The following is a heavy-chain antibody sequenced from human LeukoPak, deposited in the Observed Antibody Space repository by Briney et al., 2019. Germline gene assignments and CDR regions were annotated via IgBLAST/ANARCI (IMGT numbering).Heavy chain of an antibody. CDR3: XXXXXXXXXXXXXGGPESPYYFDY. J-gene: IGHJ4*02. Sequence: CXXSXGTFSSYAISWVRQAPGQGLEWMGGIIPIFGTANYAQKFQGRVTITADKSTSTAYMEMSSLRYEDTAVYYCXXXXXXXXXXXXXGGPESPYYFDYWGQGTLVTVSS. CDR2: IIPIFGTA. CDR1: XGTFSSYA. V-gene: IGHV1-69*06. D-gene: IGHD1-14*01.